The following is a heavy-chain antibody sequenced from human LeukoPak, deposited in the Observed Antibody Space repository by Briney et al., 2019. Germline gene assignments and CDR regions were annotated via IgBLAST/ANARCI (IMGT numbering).Heavy chain of an antibody. CDR3: AKVRVAATHYLDS. V-gene: IGHV1-2*02. J-gene: IGHJ4*02. CDR2: LNPNSGGT. Sequence: GASVKVSCKASGYSFTGHYIHWVRQAPGQGLEWMGWLNPNSGGTKFAQKFQARVTLTRDTSISTAYMELSSLTSDDTAVYYCAKVRVAATHYLDSWGQGTLVTVSS. CDR1: GYSFTGHY. D-gene: IGHD2-15*01.